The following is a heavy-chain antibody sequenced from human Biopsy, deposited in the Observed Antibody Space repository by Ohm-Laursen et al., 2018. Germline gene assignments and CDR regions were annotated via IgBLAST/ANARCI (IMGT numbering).Heavy chain of an antibody. CDR2: IHTSGST. V-gene: IGHV4-4*07. CDR1: GDSISNDY. J-gene: IGHJ3*02. Sequence: SDTLSLTCAVSGDSISNDYWSWIRQSPGQGLEWIGRIHTSGSTNHNLSLKSRVTMSVDTSKNQFSLKLRSVTAADTAVYYCARGTGKYYVYGAFDIWGQGTMVTVSS. CDR3: ARGTGKYYVYGAFDI. D-gene: IGHD3/OR15-3a*01.